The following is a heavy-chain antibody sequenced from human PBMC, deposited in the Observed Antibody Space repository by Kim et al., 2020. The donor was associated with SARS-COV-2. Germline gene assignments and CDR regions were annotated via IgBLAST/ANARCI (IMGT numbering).Heavy chain of an antibody. V-gene: IGHV1-69*04. J-gene: IGHJ4*02. Sequence: SVKVSCKASGGTFSSYAISWVRQAPGQGLEWMGRIIPILGIANYAQKFQGRVTITADKSTSTAYMELSSLRSEDTAVYYCASDAAIAATGLDYWGQGTLVTVSS. CDR1: GGTFSSYA. CDR3: ASDAAIAATGLDY. D-gene: IGHD6-6*01. CDR2: IIPILGIA.